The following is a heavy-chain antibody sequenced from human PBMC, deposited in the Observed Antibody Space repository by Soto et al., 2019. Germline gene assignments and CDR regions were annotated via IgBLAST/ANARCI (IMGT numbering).Heavy chain of an antibody. J-gene: IGHJ6*02. D-gene: IGHD1-26*01. Sequence: EVQVLATGGGLIQPGGSLRLSCAASGFTVNSNYMSWVRQAPGEGLQWVSITNTGGTTYYADSVKARFTVSRDTSKNTLYLQMSSLRAEDTAVYYCAKGDGLSLAVWCQGTTVSVSS. V-gene: IGHV3-53*02. CDR3: AKGDGLSLAV. CDR1: GFTVNSNY. CDR2: TNTGGTT.